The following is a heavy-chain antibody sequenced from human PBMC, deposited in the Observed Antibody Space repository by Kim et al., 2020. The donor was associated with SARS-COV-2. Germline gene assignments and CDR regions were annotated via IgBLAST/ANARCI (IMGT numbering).Heavy chain of an antibody. V-gene: IGHV3-23*01. CDR3: AKERITMIVVVSGLLDY. J-gene: IGHJ4*02. CDR2: ISGSGGST. Sequence: GGSLRLSCAASGFTFSSYAMSWVRQAPGKGLEWVSAISGSGGSTYYADSVKGRFTISRDNSKNTLYLQMNSLRAEDTAVYYCAKERITMIVVVSGLLDYWGQGTLVTVSS. D-gene: IGHD3-22*01. CDR1: GFTFSSYA.